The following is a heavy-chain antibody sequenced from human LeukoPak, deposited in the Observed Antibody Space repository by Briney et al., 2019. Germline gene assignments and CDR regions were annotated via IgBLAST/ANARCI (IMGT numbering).Heavy chain of an antibody. Sequence: GGSLRLSCAVSGFTFSSYEMNWVRQAPGKGLEWLSYISSSAGTIYYADSVKGRSTISRDNARNSLYLQMNSLRAEDTAVYYCARDPDYYYGMDVWGQGTTVTVSS. V-gene: IGHV3-48*03. CDR3: ARDPDYYYGMDV. J-gene: IGHJ6*02. CDR1: GFTFSSYE. CDR2: ISSSAGTI.